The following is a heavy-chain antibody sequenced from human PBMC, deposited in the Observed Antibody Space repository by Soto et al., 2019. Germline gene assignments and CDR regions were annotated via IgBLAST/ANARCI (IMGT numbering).Heavy chain of an antibody. V-gene: IGHV4-39*01. CDR1: GGSISSSSYY. CDR2: IYYSGST. J-gene: IGHJ4*02. D-gene: IGHD4-17*01. Sequence: SETLSLTCTVSGGSISSSSYYWGWIRQPPGKGLEWIGSIYYSGSTYYNPSLKSRVTISVDTSKNQFSLKLSSVTAADTAVYYCARKMHGDYDYWGQGTLVTVSS. CDR3: ARKMHGDYDY.